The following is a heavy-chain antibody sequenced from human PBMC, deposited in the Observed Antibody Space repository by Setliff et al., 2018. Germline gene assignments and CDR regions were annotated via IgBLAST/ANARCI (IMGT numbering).Heavy chain of an antibody. V-gene: IGHV4-59*02. CDR2: IFYSGDT. CDR1: GGSVSSHY. D-gene: IGHD2-21*01. CDR3: ARGLEGEDYFYYIDV. J-gene: IGHJ6*03. Sequence: PSETLSLTCTVSGGSVSSHYWSWIRQPPGKELEWIGFIFYSGDTKTNPSLKGRVTMSVDRSKNQSSLKLTSVTAADTAVYYCARGLEGEDYFYYIDVWGKGNTVTVSS.